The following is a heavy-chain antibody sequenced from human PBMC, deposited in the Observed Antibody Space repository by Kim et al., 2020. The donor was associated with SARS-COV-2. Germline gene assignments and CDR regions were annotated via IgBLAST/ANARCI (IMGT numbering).Heavy chain of an antibody. J-gene: IGHJ5*02. Sequence: PSLKSRITRSVDTSKNQCSLKLSSVTAADTAVYYCARTYDDGSGKNWFDPWGQGTLVTVSS. V-gene: IGHV4-31*02. D-gene: IGHD3-10*01. CDR3: ARTYDDGSGKNWFDP.